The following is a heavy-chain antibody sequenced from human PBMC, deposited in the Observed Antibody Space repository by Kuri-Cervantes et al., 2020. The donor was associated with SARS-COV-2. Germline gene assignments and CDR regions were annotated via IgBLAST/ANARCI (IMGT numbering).Heavy chain of an antibody. J-gene: IGHJ5*02. CDR1: GFTFSSYS. D-gene: IGHD1-26*01. CDR2: IWYDGINK. CDR3: ARDVRYSGSYQCTS. V-gene: IGHV3-33*01. Sequence: GGSLRLSCAASGFTFSSYSMHWVRQAPGKGLEWVALIWYDGINKYYADSVKGRFTISRDNSKNTLYLQMNSLRAEDTAVYYCARDVRYSGSYQCTSWGQGTVVTVSS.